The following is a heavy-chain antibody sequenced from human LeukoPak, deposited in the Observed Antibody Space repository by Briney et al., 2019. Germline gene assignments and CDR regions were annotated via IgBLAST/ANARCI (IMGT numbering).Heavy chain of an antibody. V-gene: IGHV1-2*02. CDR1: GYTSTGYY. CDR2: INPNSGGT. D-gene: IGHD3-22*01. CDR3: TRLQATDSDDYSSGYYFDY. J-gene: IGHJ4*02. Sequence: ASVKVSCKASGYTSTGYYMHWVGQAPGQGLEWMGWINPNSGGTNYAQKFQGRVTMTRDTSISTAYMELSRLRSDDTAVYYCTRLQATDSDDYSSGYYFDYWGQGTLVTVSS.